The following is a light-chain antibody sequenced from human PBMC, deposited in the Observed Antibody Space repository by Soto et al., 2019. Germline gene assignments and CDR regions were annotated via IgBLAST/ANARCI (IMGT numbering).Light chain of an antibody. J-gene: IGLJ1*01. CDR2: SDT. V-gene: IGLV1-44*01. CDR1: SSNIGSNT. CDR3: AAWDDRLTGAL. Sequence: QSVLTQTPSASGTPGQRVTMSCSGGSSNIGSNTVSWYQHLPGTAPQLLIYSDTQRASGVADRFSGSKSGTSASLAISGLQSDDEADYYCAAWDDRLTGALFGTGTRSPS.